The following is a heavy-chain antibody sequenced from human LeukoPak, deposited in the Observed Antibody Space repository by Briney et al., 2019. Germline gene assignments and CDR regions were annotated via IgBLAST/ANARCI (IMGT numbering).Heavy chain of an antibody. J-gene: IGHJ4*02. D-gene: IGHD2-2*01. CDR3: ARDPQVYCSSTSCYHGDY. CDR1: GCTFTGYY. Sequence: GASVKVSCRASGCTFTGYYMHWVRRAPGQGLEWMGWINPNSGGTNYAQKFQGRVTMTRDTSISTAYMELSRLRSDDTAVYYCARDPQVYCSSTSCYHGDYWGQGTLVTVSS. CDR2: INPNSGGT. V-gene: IGHV1-2*02.